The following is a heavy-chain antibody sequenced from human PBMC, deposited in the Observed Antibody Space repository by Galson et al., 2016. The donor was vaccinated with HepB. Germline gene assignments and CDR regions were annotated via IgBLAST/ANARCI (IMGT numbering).Heavy chain of an antibody. J-gene: IGHJ4*01. CDR2: ISVYRTI. D-gene: IGHD1-1*01. Sequence: SLRLSCAASGFTFSSYSMNWVRQAPGKGLEWVSYISVYRTIYYADSVKGRFTISRDNARNSLYLQMNTLRTDDTAVYYCARSVERHFDYWGQGILVTVSS. CDR3: ARSVERHFDY. CDR1: GFTFSSYS. V-gene: IGHV3-48*04.